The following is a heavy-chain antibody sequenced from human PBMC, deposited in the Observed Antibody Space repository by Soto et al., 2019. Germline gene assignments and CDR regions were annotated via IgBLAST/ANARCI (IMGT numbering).Heavy chain of an antibody. CDR2: IKSKTDGGTT. D-gene: IGHD3-3*01. V-gene: IGHV3-15*01. CDR3: TTGNTIFGVVPDY. CDR1: GFTFSNAW. Sequence: GGSLRLSCAASGFTFSNAWMSWVRQAPGKGLEWVGRIKSKTDGGTTDYAAPVKGRFTTSRDDSKNTLYLQMNSLKTEDTAVYYCTTGNTIFGVVPDYWGQGTLVTVSS. J-gene: IGHJ4*02.